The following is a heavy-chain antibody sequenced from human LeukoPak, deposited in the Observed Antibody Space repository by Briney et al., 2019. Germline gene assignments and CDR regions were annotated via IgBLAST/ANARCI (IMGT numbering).Heavy chain of an antibody. CDR1: GYTFTSSD. CDR3: ARGRVGSSSSPFDY. CDR2: ISAYNGNT. Sequence: ASVKVSCKASGYTFTSSDISWVRQATGQGLEWMGWISAYNGNTNYAQKLQGRVTMTTDTSTSTAYMELRSLRSDDTAVYYCARGRVGSSSSPFDYWGQGTLVTVSS. D-gene: IGHD6-6*01. J-gene: IGHJ4*02. V-gene: IGHV1-18*01.